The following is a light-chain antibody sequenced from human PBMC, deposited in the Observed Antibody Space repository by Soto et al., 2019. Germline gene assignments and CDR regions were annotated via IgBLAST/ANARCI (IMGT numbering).Light chain of an antibody. CDR2: LGS. Sequence: EIVMTQSPPSLTVTPGEPASISCRSIQRLLHSNGKTFLDWYLQKPGQSPQLLIYLGSNRASGVPDRVSGSEAGTDFTLKISRVEAEDVGVYYCMQALQTPYTFGQGTKLEIK. CDR3: MQALQTPYT. CDR1: QRLLHSNGKTF. J-gene: IGKJ2*01. V-gene: IGKV2-28*01.